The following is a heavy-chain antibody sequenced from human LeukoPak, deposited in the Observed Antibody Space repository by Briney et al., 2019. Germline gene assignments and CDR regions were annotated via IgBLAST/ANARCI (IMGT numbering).Heavy chain of an antibody. V-gene: IGHV1-46*01. CDR3: AIYAESRSWYDPDWFDP. J-gene: IGHJ5*02. CDR1: GYTFPSYY. CDR2: INPSGGST. Sequence: ASVKVSCKASGYTFPSYYMHWVRQAPAQGLEGMGIINPSGGSTSYAQKFHARVTMTRDTSKSKVHMELSSQRSEDRAVYYCAIYAESRSWYDPDWFDPWGQGTLVTVSS. D-gene: IGHD6-13*01.